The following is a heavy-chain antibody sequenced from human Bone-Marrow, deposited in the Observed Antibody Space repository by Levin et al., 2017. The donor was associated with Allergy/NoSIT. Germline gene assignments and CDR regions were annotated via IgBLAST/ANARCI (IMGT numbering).Heavy chain of an antibody. J-gene: IGHJ5*02. CDR1: GGSISNYY. CDR2: IYYSGST. V-gene: IGHV4-59*08. Sequence: SQTLSLTCPVSGGSISNYYWSWIRQPPGKGLEWIGYIYYSGSTNYNPSLKSRVTISVDTSKNQFSLKLSSVTAADTAVYYCARGKGAVATNWFDPWGQGTLVTVSS. D-gene: IGHD6-19*01. CDR3: ARGKGAVATNWFDP.